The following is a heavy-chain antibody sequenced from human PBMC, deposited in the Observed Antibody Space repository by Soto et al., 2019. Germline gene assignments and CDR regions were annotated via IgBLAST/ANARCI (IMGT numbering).Heavy chain of an antibody. J-gene: IGHJ6*02. D-gene: IGHD2-8*01. CDR1: GFSFRNYG. V-gene: IGHV3-33*01. CDR3: AGDLYGRHYGMDV. CDR2: ISYDGRNE. Sequence: QVQLVESGGGVVQPGRSLRLSCAVYGFSFRNYGMHWVRQAPGRGLEWVAVISYDGRNEYFGDSVKGRFTISRDNYTNKLYLEMNSLRAEDTAVYYCAGDLYGRHYGMDVWGQGTTVTVAS.